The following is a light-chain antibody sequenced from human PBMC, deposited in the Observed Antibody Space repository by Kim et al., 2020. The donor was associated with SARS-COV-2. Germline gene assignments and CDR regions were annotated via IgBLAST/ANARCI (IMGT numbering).Light chain of an antibody. V-gene: IGLV3-1*01. Sequence: GSPGQTASITCSGDKLGDKYACWYQQKPGQSPVLVIYQDSKRPSGIPERFSGSNSGNTATLTISGTQAMDEADYYCKAWDSSTVVFGGGTQLTVL. J-gene: IGLJ2*01. CDR1: KLGDKY. CDR2: QDS. CDR3: KAWDSSTVV.